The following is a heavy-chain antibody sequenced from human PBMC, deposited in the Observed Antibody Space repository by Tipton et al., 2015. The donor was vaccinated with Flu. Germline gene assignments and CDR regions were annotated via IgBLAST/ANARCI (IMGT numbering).Heavy chain of an antibody. D-gene: IGHD3-16*01. CDR2: IDRSGNT. CDR3: ARASAWAPHY. J-gene: IGHJ4*02. Sequence: TLSLTCSVSGFSSTTAYYWAWIRQPPGKGLEWIGTIDRSGNTHYNPSLESRVTVLADTSKNQVSLRLSSVTAADTAVYYCARASAWAPHYWGQGTLVTVSS. CDR1: GFSSTTAYY. V-gene: IGHV4-38-2*02.